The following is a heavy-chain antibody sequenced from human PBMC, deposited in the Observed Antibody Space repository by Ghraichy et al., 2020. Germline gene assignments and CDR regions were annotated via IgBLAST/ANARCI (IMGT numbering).Heavy chain of an antibody. V-gene: IGHV1-2*04. CDR2: INPNSGGT. CDR1: GYTFTGYY. CDR3: ARGADYVWGSYRANWFDP. D-gene: IGHD3-16*02. J-gene: IGHJ5*02. Sequence: ASVKVSCKASGYTFTGYYMHWVRQAPGQGLEWMGWINPNSGGTNYAQKFQGWVTMTRDTSISTAYMELSRLRSDDTAVYYCARGADYVWGSYRANWFDPWGQGTLVTVSS.